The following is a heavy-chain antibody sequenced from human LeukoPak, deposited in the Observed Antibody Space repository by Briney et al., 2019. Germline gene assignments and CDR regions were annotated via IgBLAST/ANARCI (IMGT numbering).Heavy chain of an antibody. D-gene: IGHD6-13*01. J-gene: IGHJ4*02. CDR1: GYTLSDYY. CDR3: VRVRGSSCDY. V-gene: IGHV1-2*02. CDR2: IRGDTGDT. Sequence: GASVKVSCKPSGYTLSDYYMHWVRQAPGHGLEWMGWIRGDTGDTDSPQKFQGRVTMTRDTSTNTAYMELSRLRYDDTAMYFCVRVRGSSCDYWGQGTLVTVSS.